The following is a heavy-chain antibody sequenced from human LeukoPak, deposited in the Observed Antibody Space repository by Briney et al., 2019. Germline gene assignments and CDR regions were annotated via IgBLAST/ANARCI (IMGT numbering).Heavy chain of an antibody. J-gene: IGHJ4*02. Sequence: ASVKVSCKASGYTFSSYGINWVRQAPGKGLEWMGGFDPEDGETIYAQKFQGRVTMTEDTSTDTAYMELSSLRSEDTAVYYCATSPYYYGSGSSPDYWGQGTLVTVSS. CDR2: FDPEDGET. CDR3: ATSPYYYGSGSSPDY. V-gene: IGHV1-24*01. CDR1: GYTFSSYG. D-gene: IGHD3-10*01.